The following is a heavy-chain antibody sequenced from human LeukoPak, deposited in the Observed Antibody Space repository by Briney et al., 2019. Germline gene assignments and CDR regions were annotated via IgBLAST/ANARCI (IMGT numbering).Heavy chain of an antibody. V-gene: IGHV4-39*07. CDR1: GASITNTSLSNTGYF. CDR2: IYHTGST. Sequence: SETLSLTCAISGASITNTSLSNTGYFWGWIRQPPGKGLQWIGSIYHTGSTYYSPSLKSRVTISVDTSKNQFSLKLNFVTAADTAVYYCARAGVSSGYWSLWGQGTLVTVSS. CDR3: ARAGVSSGYWSL. J-gene: IGHJ4*02. D-gene: IGHD3-22*01.